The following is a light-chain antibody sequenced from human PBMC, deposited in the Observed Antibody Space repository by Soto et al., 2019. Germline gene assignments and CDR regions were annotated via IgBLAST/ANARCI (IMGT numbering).Light chain of an antibody. CDR3: QTWGTGIVV. J-gene: IGLJ2*01. V-gene: IGLV4-69*01. CDR1: SGHSNYA. CDR2: LNSDGSY. Sequence: QSVLTQSPSASASLGASVKVTCTLSSGHSNYAIAWHQQQPEKGPRYLMKLNSDGSYTKGDGIPDRFSGSSSGAERYLTISSLQSDDEADYYCQTWGTGIVVFGGGTKVTVL.